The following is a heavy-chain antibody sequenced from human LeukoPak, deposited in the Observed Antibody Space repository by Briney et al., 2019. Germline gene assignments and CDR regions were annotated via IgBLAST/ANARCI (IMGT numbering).Heavy chain of an antibody. V-gene: IGHV3-30*02. D-gene: IGHD6-19*01. Sequence: GGSLRLSCVASGFSFSSYGMHWVRLAPGKGPEWEAFIRYDGSDKYYAESVKGRFTISRDNSKSTLYLQMNSLRVEDTATYYCAKDGVGTSAWRIWGQGALVTVAS. CDR2: IRYDGSDK. CDR1: GFSFSSYG. CDR3: AKDGVGTSAWRI. J-gene: IGHJ4*02.